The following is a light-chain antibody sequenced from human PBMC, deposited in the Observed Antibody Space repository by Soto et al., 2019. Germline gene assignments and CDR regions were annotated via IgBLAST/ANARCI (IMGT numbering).Light chain of an antibody. CDR3: SSYTSSSTPYV. V-gene: IGLV2-14*01. CDR1: SSDVGGYNY. CDR2: EVS. Sequence: QSVLTQPASVSGSPGQSITISCTGTSSDVGGYNYVSWYQQHPGKAPKLMIYEVSNRPSGVSNRFSGSKPGNTASLTISGLQAEDEADYYCSSYTSSSTPYVFGTGTKV. J-gene: IGLJ1*01.